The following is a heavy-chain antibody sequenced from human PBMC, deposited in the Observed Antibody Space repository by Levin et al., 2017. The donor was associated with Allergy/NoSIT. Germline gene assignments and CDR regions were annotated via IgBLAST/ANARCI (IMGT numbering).Heavy chain of an antibody. D-gene: IGHD3-10*01. J-gene: IGHJ3*02. Sequence: PTGGSLRLSCAASGFTFDDYAMHWVRQAPGKGLEWVSGISWNSGSIGYPDSVKGRFPISRDNAKNSLYLQMNSLRTEDTALDYCARDNIGPEDGLHSWRQGTMVSVSS. CDR3: ARDNIGPEDGLHS. V-gene: IGHV3-9*01. CDR2: ISWNSGSI. CDR1: GFTFDDYA.